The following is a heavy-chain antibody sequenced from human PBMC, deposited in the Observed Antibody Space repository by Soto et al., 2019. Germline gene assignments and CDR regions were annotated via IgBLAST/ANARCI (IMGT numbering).Heavy chain of an antibody. V-gene: IGHV4-59*12. Sequence: SETLSLTCTVSGGSISSYYWIWIRQPPGKGLEWIGYIYYSVSTNYNPSLKSRVTISVDTSKNQFSLKLSPVTAEDTAVYYCAKVKEVGAITLFDYWGQGTLVTVSS. CDR1: GGSISSYY. CDR3: AKVKEVGAITLFDY. CDR2: IYYSVST. D-gene: IGHD1-26*01. J-gene: IGHJ4*02.